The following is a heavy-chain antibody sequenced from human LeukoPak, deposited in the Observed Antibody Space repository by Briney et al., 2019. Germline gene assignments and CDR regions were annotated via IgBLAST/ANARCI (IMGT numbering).Heavy chain of an antibody. V-gene: IGHV1-18*04. J-gene: IGHJ6*02. Sequence: ASVKVSCKASGYTFTSYGISWVRQAPGQGLEWMGWISAYNGNTNYAQKLQGRVTMTTDTSTGTAYMELRSLRSDDTAVYYCARAYYYYGMDVWGQGTTVTVS. CDR1: GYTFTSYG. CDR2: ISAYNGNT. CDR3: ARAYYYYGMDV.